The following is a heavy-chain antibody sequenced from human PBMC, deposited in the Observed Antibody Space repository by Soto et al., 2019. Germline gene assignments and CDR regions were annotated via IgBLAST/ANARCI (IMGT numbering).Heavy chain of an antibody. J-gene: IGHJ5*02. CDR1: GGTFSSYA. V-gene: IGHV1-69*13. CDR2: IIPIFGTA. CDR3: ARCGSGVIPFDP. D-gene: IGHD3-10*01. Sequence: ASVKVSCKASGGTFSSYAISWVRQAPGQGLEWMGGIIPIFGTANYAQKFQGRVTITADESTSTAYMELSSLRSEDTAVYYCARCGSGVIPFDPWGQGTLVIVYS.